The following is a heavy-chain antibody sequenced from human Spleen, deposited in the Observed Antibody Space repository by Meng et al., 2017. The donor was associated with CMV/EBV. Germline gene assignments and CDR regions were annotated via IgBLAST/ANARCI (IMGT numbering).Heavy chain of an antibody. CDR1: GRSFSGYY. Sequence: SETLSLTCAVYGRSFSGYYWSWIRQPPGKGLEWIGEINHSGSTNYNPSLKSRVTISVDTSKNQFSLKLSSVTAADTAVYYCARGIGYCSSTSCQSPYYYGMDVWGQGTTVTVSS. CDR2: INHSGST. J-gene: IGHJ6*02. V-gene: IGHV4-34*01. CDR3: ARGIGYCSSTSCQSPYYYGMDV. D-gene: IGHD2-2*03.